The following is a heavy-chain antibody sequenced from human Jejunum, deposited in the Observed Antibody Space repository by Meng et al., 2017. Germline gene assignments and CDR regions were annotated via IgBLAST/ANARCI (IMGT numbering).Heavy chain of an antibody. CDR3: AKVSVGATSGEY. D-gene: IGHD1-26*01. J-gene: IGHJ4*02. Sequence: ASAKVSCKASGYIFVNYAVSWVRQAPGQGLEWMGWIIPSNGQTNYAQKVQGRVTMTTDTSTGTAYMEQRSLRTDDTAFYYCAKVSVGATSGEYWGQGTLVTVSS. CDR1: GYIFVNYA. CDR2: IIPSNGQT. V-gene: IGHV1-18*01.